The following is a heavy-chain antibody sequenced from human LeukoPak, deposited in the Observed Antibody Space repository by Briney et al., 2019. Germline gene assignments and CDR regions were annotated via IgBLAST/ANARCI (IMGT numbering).Heavy chain of an antibody. J-gene: IGHJ5*02. Sequence: SETLSLTCTVSGGPISSYYWSWIRQPPGKGLEWIGYIYYSGSTNYNPSLKSRVTISVDTSKNQFSLKLSSVTAADTAVYYCARVVRGGAVYWFDPWGQGTLVTVSS. CDR2: IYYSGST. CDR1: GGPISSYY. V-gene: IGHV4-59*01. CDR3: ARVVRGGAVYWFDP. D-gene: IGHD3-16*01.